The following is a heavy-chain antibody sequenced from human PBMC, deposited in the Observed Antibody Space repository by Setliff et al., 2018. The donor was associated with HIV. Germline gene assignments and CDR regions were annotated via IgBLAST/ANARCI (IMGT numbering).Heavy chain of an antibody. D-gene: IGHD6-19*01. J-gene: IGHJ5*02. CDR1: GGSFSGYY. Sequence: PSETLSLTCAVYGGSFSGYYWSWIRQPPRKRLEWIGELNDSGGTNYNPSLKSRVTMSLDTSKNQFSLRLSSVTAADTAVYYGARGGRVAGIGGWGSWFDPWGQGTLVTVSS. CDR2: LNDSGGT. CDR3: ARGGRVAGIGGWGSWFDP. V-gene: IGHV4-34*01.